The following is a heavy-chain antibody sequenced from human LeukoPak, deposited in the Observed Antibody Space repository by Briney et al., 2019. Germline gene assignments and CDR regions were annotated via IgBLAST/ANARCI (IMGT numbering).Heavy chain of an antibody. V-gene: IGHV3-7*01. D-gene: IGHD2-2*01. CDR1: GFTFSSYS. CDR2: IKQDGSEK. Sequence: GGSLRLSCAASGFTFSSYSMNWVRQAPGKGLEWVANIKQDGSEKYYVDSVKGRFTISRDNAKNSLYLQMNSLRAEDTAVYYCARDVVVVPAAGWYYYYYMDVWGKGTTVTVSS. J-gene: IGHJ6*03. CDR3: ARDVVVVPAAGWYYYYYMDV.